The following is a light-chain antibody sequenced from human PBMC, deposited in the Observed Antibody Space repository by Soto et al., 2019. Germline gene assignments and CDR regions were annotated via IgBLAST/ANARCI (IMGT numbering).Light chain of an antibody. V-gene: IGKV1-12*01. CDR1: QDIKYW. CDR3: QQGNSFPVT. J-gene: IGKJ2*01. Sequence: DIQMTQSPSSVSASVGDRVTITYRASQDIKYWLAWYQQKPGKAPNLLIYAASSLQSGVPSRFSGSGSGTDFALTISSLQPEDFATYYCQQGNSFPVTFGQGTKLEIQ. CDR2: AAS.